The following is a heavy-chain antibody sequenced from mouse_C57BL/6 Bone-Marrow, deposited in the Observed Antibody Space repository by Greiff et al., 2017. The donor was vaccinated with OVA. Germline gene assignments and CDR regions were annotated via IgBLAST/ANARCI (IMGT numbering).Heavy chain of an antibody. J-gene: IGHJ2*01. CDR2: IHPNSGST. Sequence: QVQLQQSGAELVKPGASVKLSCKASGYTFTSYWMHWVKQRPGQGLEWIGMIHPNSGSTNYNEKFKSKATLTVDKSSSTAYMQLSSLTSEDSAVYYCAYYYGSSYTRFYYFDYWGQGTTLTVSS. CDR1: GYTFTSYW. V-gene: IGHV1-64*01. CDR3: AYYYGSSYTRFYYFDY. D-gene: IGHD1-1*01.